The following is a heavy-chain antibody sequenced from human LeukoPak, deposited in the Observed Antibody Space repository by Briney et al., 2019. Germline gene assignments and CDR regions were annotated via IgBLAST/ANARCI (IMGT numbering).Heavy chain of an antibody. CDR3: ARRYSGYGNAFDI. J-gene: IGHJ3*02. Sequence: PSETLSLTCTVSGGSISSYYWSWIRQPPGNGLEWIGYIYSSGSTNYSPSLKSRVAISVDTSKNQISLKLYSVTAADTAVYYCARRYSGYGNAFDIWGQGTMVTVSS. CDR1: GGSISSYY. V-gene: IGHV4-59*08. CDR2: IYSSGST. D-gene: IGHD5-12*01.